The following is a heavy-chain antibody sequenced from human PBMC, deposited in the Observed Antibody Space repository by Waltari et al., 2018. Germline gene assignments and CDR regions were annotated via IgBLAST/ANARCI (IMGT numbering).Heavy chain of an antibody. D-gene: IGHD2-15*01. CDR3: ARSGYCSGGSCYKSAYYYYYMDV. CDR1: GGSISSYY. J-gene: IGHJ6*03. V-gene: IGHV4-4*07. CDR2: IYTSGST. Sequence: QVQLQESGPGLVKPSETLSLTCTVSGGSISSYYWSWIRQPAGKGLEWLGRIYTSGSTNYNPSLKSRVTMSVDTSKNQFSLKLSSVTAADTAVYYCARSGYCSGGSCYKSAYYYYYMDVWGKGTTVTVSS.